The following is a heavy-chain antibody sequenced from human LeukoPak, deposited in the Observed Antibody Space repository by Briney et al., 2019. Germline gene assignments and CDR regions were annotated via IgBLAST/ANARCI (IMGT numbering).Heavy chain of an antibody. CDR2: ISSGSKYI. V-gene: IGHV3-21*01. Sequence: AGGSLRLSCAASVFTFSSYSMNWVRQAPGKGLEWVSSISSGSKYIYNADSVKGRFTISRDNAKNSLYLQMNSLRAEDTAVYYCARALSYSYGSMDFWGQGTLAIVSS. CDR1: VFTFSSYS. CDR3: ARALSYSYGSMDF. D-gene: IGHD5-18*01. J-gene: IGHJ4*02.